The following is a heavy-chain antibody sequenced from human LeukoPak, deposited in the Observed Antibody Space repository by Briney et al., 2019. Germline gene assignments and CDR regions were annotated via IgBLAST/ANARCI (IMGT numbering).Heavy chain of an antibody. Sequence: SETLSLTCTVSGGSISNSYWSWIRQPPGKGLEWIGYIYNSGCTNYNPSLKSRVAISVDTSKNQFSLKLSSVTAADTAVYYCARHEAAALSSLDYWGQGTLVTVSS. D-gene: IGHD6-13*01. CDR1: GGSISNSY. J-gene: IGHJ4*02. V-gene: IGHV4-59*08. CDR2: IYNSGCT. CDR3: ARHEAAALSSLDY.